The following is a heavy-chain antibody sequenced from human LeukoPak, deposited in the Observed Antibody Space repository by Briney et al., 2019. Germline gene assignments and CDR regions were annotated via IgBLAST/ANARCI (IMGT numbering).Heavy chain of an antibody. D-gene: IGHD1-26*01. V-gene: IGHV4-31*03. CDR2: IYHSGST. CDR1: GGSISSDGYY. Sequence: SETLSLTCSVSGGSISSDGYYWSWIRQHPGKGLEWIGYIYHSGSTYYNPSLKSRVSTSIDTSKNQFSLNLSSVTAADTAVYYCARVSHSGHYYGMDVWGQGTTVTVSS. J-gene: IGHJ6*02. CDR3: ARVSHSGHYYGMDV.